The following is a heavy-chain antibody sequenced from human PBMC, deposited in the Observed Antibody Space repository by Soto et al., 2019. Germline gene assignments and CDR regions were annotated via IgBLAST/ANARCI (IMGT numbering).Heavy chain of an antibody. D-gene: IGHD3-22*01. CDR1: GGTFSSYA. V-gene: IGHV1-69*13. CDR2: IIPIFGTA. CDR3: ARDPRTVTMIPAFDI. J-gene: IGHJ3*02. Sequence: SVKVSCKASGGTFSSYAISWLRQAPGQGLEWMGGIIPIFGTANYAQKFQGRVTITADESTSTAYMELSSLRSEDTAVYYCARDPRTVTMIPAFDIWGQGTMVTVSS.